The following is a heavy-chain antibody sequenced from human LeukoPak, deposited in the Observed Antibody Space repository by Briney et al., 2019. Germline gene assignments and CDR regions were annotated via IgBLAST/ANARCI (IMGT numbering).Heavy chain of an antibody. V-gene: IGHV4-39*01. D-gene: IGHD4-23*01. Sequence: SETLSLTCTVSGGSISSSSYYWGWIRQPPGKGLEWIGSIYYSGSTYYNPSLKSRVTISVDTSKNQFSLKLSSVTAAVTAVYYCARRGNGRAFDYWGQGTLVTVSS. CDR1: GGSISSSSYY. CDR3: ARRGNGRAFDY. CDR2: IYYSGST. J-gene: IGHJ4*02.